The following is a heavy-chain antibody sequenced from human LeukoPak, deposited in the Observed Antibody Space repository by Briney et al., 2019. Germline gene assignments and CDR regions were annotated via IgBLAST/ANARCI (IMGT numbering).Heavy chain of an antibody. CDR1: GFTVSSNY. D-gene: IGHD6-6*01. V-gene: IGHV3-66*02. CDR2: NYSGGST. Sequence: GGSLRLSCAASGFTVSSNYMSWVRQAPGKGLEWVSVNYSGGSTYYADSVKGRFTISRDNSKNTLYLQMNSLRAEDTAVYYCAGGEDSSSSSYYYYMDVWGKGTTVTVSS. J-gene: IGHJ6*03. CDR3: AGGEDSSSSSYYYYMDV.